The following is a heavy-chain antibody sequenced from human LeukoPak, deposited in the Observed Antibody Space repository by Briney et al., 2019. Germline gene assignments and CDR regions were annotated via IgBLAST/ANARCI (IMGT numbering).Heavy chain of an antibody. CDR2: ITPILGIA. J-gene: IGHJ6*02. Sequence: SVKVSCKASGGTFSSYTISWVRQAPGQGLEWMGRITPILGIANYAQKFQGRVTITADKSTSTAYMELSSLRSEDTAVYYCAREEAAAGYYYYGMDVWGQGATVTVSS. D-gene: IGHD6-13*01. V-gene: IGHV1-69*04. CDR3: AREEAAAGYYYYGMDV. CDR1: GGTFSSYT.